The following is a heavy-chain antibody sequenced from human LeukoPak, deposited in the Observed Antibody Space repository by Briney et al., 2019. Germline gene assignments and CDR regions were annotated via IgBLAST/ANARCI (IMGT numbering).Heavy chain of an antibody. Sequence: GGSLRLSCAASGFTFDDYAMHWVRQAPGKGLGWVSVFSWISGSIGFADSVKGRFTISRDNSKDTVYLQMNSLSAEDTAVYYCAKNGDRGAYCSGGTCYPYYYYYMDVWGKGTTVTISS. CDR2: FSWISGSI. J-gene: IGHJ6*03. D-gene: IGHD2-15*01. V-gene: IGHV3-9*01. CDR3: AKNGDRGAYCSGGTCYPYYYYYMDV. CDR1: GFTFDDYA.